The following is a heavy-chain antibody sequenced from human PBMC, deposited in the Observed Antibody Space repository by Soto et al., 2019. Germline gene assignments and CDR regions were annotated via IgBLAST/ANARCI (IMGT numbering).Heavy chain of an antibody. CDR1: GDSVSSNSAA. CDR2: TYYRSKWYN. J-gene: IGHJ4*02. Sequence: QTLSLTCAISGDSVSSNSAAWNWIRQSPSRGLEWLGRTYYRSKWYNDYAVSVNSRITINPDTSKNQFSLQMNSVTPEDTAVYYCAKGGGTYWSDTSAYSAFDYWAQGT. D-gene: IGHD3-22*01. CDR3: AKGGGTYWSDTSAYSAFDY. V-gene: IGHV6-1*01.